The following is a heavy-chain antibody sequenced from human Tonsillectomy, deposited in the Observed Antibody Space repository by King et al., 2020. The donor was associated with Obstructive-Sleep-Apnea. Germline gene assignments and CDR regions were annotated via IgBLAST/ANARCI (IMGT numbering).Heavy chain of an antibody. V-gene: IGHV3-21*01. J-gene: IGHJ4*02. CDR1: GFTFKNYA. Sequence: VKLVESGGGLVKPGGSLRLSCAASGFTFKNYAMNWVRQAPGKGLEWVSSISSSSSYIHYADSVKGRFTISRDNAKNSLYLQMNSLRAEDTAVYYCAREGGYYVEYYFDYWGQGTLVTVSS. D-gene: IGHD3-3*01. CDR3: AREGGYYVEYYFDY. CDR2: ISSSSSYI.